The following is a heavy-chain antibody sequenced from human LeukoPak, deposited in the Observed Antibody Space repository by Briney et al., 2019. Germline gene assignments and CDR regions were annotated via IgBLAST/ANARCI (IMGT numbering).Heavy chain of an antibody. J-gene: IGHJ4*02. D-gene: IGHD2-8*02. CDR1: GGSISSSSYY. Sequence: SETLSLTCTVSGGSISSSSYYWGWIRQPPGKGLEWIGSIYHSGSTYYNPSLKSRVTISVDTSKNQFSLKLSSVTAADTAVYYCARAYWFDYWGQGTLVTVSS. CDR3: ARAYWFDY. CDR2: IYHSGST. V-gene: IGHV4-39*07.